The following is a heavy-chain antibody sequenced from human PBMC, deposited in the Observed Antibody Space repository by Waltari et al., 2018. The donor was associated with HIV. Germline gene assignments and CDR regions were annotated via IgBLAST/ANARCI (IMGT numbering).Heavy chain of an antibody. J-gene: IGHJ6*02. Sequence: EVQLVASGGGLVQPGGARRLPLAAFGFTSSKYDMHWVSQATGKGLVWVSGIGTAGDTYYPGSVKGRFTISRENAKNSLHLQMNSLRAGDTAVYYCVRICKLNCYYYYGMDVWGQGTTVTVSS. CDR1: GFTSSKYD. CDR2: IGTAGDT. D-gene: IGHD1-1*01. V-gene: IGHV3-13*01. CDR3: VRICKLNCYYYYGMDV.